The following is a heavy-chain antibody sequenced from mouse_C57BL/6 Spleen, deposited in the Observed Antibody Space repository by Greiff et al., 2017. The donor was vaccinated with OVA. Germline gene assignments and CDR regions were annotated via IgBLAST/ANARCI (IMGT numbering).Heavy chain of an antibody. D-gene: IGHD2-4*01. J-gene: IGHJ2*01. CDR3: AREEGNYYDCDRKVFDY. Sequence: VQLQQSGPELVKPGASVKISCKASGYSFTDYNMNWVKQSHGKSLEWIGVINPNYGTTSYNQKFKGKATLTVDQSSSTAYMQLNSLTSEDSAIYYWAREEGNYYDCDRKVFDYWGQGTTLTVSA. CDR1: GYSFTDYN. CDR2: INPNYGTT. V-gene: IGHV1-39*01.